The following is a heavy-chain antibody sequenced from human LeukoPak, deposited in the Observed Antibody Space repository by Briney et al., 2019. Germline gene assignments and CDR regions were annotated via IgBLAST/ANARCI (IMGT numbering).Heavy chain of an antibody. Sequence: PSETLSLTCTVSGGSISSGDYYWSWIRQPPGKGLEWIGYIYYSGSTNYNPSLKSRVIISVDTSKNQFSLKLSSVTAADTAVYYCARHWIQLWPAYFDYWGQGTLVTVSS. CDR1: GGSISSGDYY. D-gene: IGHD5-18*01. CDR3: ARHWIQLWPAYFDY. J-gene: IGHJ4*02. CDR2: IYYSGST. V-gene: IGHV4-61*08.